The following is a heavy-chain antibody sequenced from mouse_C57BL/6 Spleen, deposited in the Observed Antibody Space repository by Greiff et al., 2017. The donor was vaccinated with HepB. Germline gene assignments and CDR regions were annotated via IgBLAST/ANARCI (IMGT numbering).Heavy chain of an antibody. J-gene: IGHJ1*03. CDR2: IYPGDGDT. Sequence: QVQLQQSGPELVKPGASVKISCKASGYAFSSSWMNWVKQRPGKGLEWIGRIYPGDGDTNYNGKFKGKATLTADKSSSTAYMQLSSLTSEDSAVYFCARSGDISYFDVWGTGTTVTVSS. CDR1: GYAFSSSW. V-gene: IGHV1-82*01. D-gene: IGHD3-1*01. CDR3: ARSGDISYFDV.